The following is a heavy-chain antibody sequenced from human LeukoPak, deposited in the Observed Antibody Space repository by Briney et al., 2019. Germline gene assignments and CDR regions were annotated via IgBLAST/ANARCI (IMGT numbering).Heavy chain of an antibody. V-gene: IGHV4-59*01. CDR2: IEYSGRT. D-gene: IGHD4/OR15-4a*01. CDR3: ARGVYGGYFDQ. CDR1: GGSISGYY. J-gene: IGHJ4*02. Sequence: SETLSLTCIVSGGSISGYYWSGIRQPPGKGLEWIGYIEYSGRTEYKPSLQSRLTISVDTSKNQFSLKVNSVTAADTAVYYCARGVYGGYFDQWGQGALVTVSS.